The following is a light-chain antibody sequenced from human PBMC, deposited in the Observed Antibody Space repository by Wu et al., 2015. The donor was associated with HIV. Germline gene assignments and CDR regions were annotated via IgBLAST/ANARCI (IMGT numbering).Light chain of an antibody. J-gene: IGKJ1*01. Sequence: EIVMTQSPATLSVSPGERATLSCRASQNVTNSLVWYQQRLGQAPRLLIYGASTRATGIPDKFSGSGSGTEFTLTINNMQSEDFAVYYCQHYYTWYTWQTFGQGTRVEIK. V-gene: IGKV3-15*01. CDR2: GAS. CDR3: QHYYTWYTWQT. CDR1: QNVTNS.